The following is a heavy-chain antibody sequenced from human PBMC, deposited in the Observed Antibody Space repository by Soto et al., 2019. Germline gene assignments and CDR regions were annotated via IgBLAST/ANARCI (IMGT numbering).Heavy chain of an antibody. D-gene: IGHD6-13*01. CDR2: INAGNGNR. Sequence: ASVEVSCKASGYSFGNYAVHWVRQAPGQGLEWMGWINAGNGNRIYSQKFQGRVTITRDTSASTAYIDLSSLTSEDTAVYYCASSSSWGWAEYFYGLDVWGKGTTVTVSS. J-gene: IGHJ6*04. V-gene: IGHV1-3*01. CDR1: GYSFGNYA. CDR3: ASSSSWGWAEYFYGLDV.